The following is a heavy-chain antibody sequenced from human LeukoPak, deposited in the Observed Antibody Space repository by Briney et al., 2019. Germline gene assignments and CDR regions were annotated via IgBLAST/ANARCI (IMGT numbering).Heavy chain of an antibody. CDR2: IWFDGSNK. D-gene: IGHD2-15*01. Sequence: PGGSLRLSCAASGFTFSTYGMHWVRQDPGKGLEWVAVIWFDGSNKYYADSVKGRFTISRDNSKNTLYLQMNSLRAEDTAVYYCARGPDCSGGGCYFDGDGYYFDYWGQGTLVTVSS. V-gene: IGHV3-33*01. CDR3: ARGPDCSGGGCYFDGDGYYFDY. CDR1: GFTFSTYG. J-gene: IGHJ4*02.